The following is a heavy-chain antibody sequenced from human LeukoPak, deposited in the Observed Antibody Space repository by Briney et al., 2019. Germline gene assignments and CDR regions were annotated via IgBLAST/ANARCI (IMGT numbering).Heavy chain of an antibody. CDR1: GGSISSYY. J-gene: IGHJ4*02. Sequence: SETLSLTCTVSGGSISSYYWSWIRQPPGKGLEWIGYIYYSGSTNSSPSLKSRVTISVDTSKNQFSLKLNSVTAADTAVYYCARRTAMVPAAFDYWGQGTLVTVSS. D-gene: IGHD5-18*01. CDR3: ARRTAMVPAAFDY. V-gene: IGHV4-59*01. CDR2: IYYSGST.